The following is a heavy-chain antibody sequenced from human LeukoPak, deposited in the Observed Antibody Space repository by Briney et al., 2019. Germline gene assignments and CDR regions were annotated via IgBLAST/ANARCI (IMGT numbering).Heavy chain of an antibody. CDR1: GGSISSGGYS. CDR3: ARARVPIAVAGTGWFDP. V-gene: IGHV4-30-2*01. Sequence: PSQTLSLTCAVSGGSISSGGYSWSWIRQPPGKGLEWIGYIYHSGSTYYNPSLKSRVTISVDRSKNQFSLKLSPVTAADTAVYYCARARVPIAVAGTGWFDPWGQGTLVTVSS. J-gene: IGHJ5*02. CDR2: IYHSGST. D-gene: IGHD6-13*01.